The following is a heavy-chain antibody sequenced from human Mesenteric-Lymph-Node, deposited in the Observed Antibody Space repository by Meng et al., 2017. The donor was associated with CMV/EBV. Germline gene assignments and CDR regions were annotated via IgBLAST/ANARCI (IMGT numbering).Heavy chain of an antibody. D-gene: IGHD2-2*01. J-gene: IGHJ4*02. CDR1: GYSIHSYA. V-gene: IGHV7-4-1*02. CDR2: ITTGAGKP. CDR3: ARDYLRGVPAAISFGY. Sequence: GYSIHSYARKWVRQAPRRGPGWVGRITTGAGKPTDAQGFTGRFVFSLDTSGSTAYLQISSLKAEDTAVYYCARDYLRGVPAAISFGYWGQGTLVTVSS.